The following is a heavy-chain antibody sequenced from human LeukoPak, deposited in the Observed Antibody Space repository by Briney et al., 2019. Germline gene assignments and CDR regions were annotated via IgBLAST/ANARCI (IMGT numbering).Heavy chain of an antibody. Sequence: ASAKVSCKASGGTFSSYAISWVRQAPGQGLEWMGRIIPILGIANYAQKFQGRVTITADKSTSTAYMELSSLRSEDTAVYYCARERAYCGGDCYSENWYFDLWGRGTLVTVSS. V-gene: IGHV1-69*04. J-gene: IGHJ2*01. CDR1: GGTFSSYA. CDR2: IIPILGIA. D-gene: IGHD2-21*02. CDR3: ARERAYCGGDCYSENWYFDL.